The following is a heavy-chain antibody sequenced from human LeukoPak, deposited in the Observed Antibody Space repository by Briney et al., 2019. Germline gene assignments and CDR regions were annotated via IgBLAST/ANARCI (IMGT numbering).Heavy chain of an antibody. CDR2: ISFDGTKE. J-gene: IGHJ1*01. Sequence: GGSLRLSCAASGFTFNRYAMHWVRQAPGKGLEWLAVISFDGTKEYSAGSVKGRFSISRDNSKNTVFLQMNSLRLDDTAVYYCARAGGKIRGFGGFQQWGQGALVTISS. CDR3: ARAGGKIRGFGGFQQ. V-gene: IGHV3-30*04. D-gene: IGHD3-10*01. CDR1: GFTFNRYA.